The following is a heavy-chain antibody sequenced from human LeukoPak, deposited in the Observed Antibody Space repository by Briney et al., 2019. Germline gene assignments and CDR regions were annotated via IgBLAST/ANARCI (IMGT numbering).Heavy chain of an antibody. D-gene: IGHD3-9*01. Sequence: ASVKVSCKASGYTFTGYYMHWVRQAPGQGLEWMGWINPNSGGTNYAQKFQGRVTMTRDTSISTAYMEPSRLRSDDTAVYYCARESGLLTTGQYYYCLDVWGKGTTVTVSS. CDR3: ARESGLLTTGQYYYCLDV. V-gene: IGHV1-2*02. CDR2: INPNSGGT. CDR1: GYTFTGYY. J-gene: IGHJ6*03.